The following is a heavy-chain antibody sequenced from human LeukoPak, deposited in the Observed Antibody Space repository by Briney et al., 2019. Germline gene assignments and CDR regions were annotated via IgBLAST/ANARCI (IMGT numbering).Heavy chain of an antibody. CDR3: ARLGGTLDYFDH. CDR1: GGSISTYY. V-gene: IGHV4-59*08. CDR2: ISDGGVT. D-gene: IGHD1-26*01. Sequence: PSETLSLTCNVSGGSISTYYWSWIRQPPGKGLEWIGYISDGGVTSYNPSLKGRVTISVDSPKNRFSLRLTSLTAVDTALYYCARLGGTLDYFDHWGPGSLVTVSS. J-gene: IGHJ4*02.